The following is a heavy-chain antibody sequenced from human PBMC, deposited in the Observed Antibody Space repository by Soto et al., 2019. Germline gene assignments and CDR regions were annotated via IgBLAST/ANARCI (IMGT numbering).Heavy chain of an antibody. J-gene: IGHJ4*02. CDR2: IWYDGSNK. D-gene: IGHD6-19*01. CDR3: ARDSFIAVDGTFHY. CDR1: GFTFSSYG. V-gene: IGHV3-33*01. Sequence: QVPLVESGGGVVQPGRSLRLSCAASGFTFSSYGMHWVRQAPGKGLEWVAVIWYDGSNKYYADSVKGRFTICRDNSMNTLYLQMNSLSAEDTVVYYCARDSFIAVDGTFHYWGQGTLITVSS.